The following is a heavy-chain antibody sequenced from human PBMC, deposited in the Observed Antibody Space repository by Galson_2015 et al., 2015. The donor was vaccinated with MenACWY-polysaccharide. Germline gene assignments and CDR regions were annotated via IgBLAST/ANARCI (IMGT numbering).Heavy chain of an antibody. CDR2: ISSSGSTI. V-gene: IGHV3-11*01. J-gene: IGHJ4*01. D-gene: IGHD2-2*01. Sequence: SLRLSCAASGFTFSDYYMSWIRQAPGKGLEWVSYISSSGSTIYYADSVKGRFTISRDNAKNSLYLQMNSLRADDTAVYYCARDPGSFTSSYDYWGHGTLVTVSS. CDR1: GFTFSDYY. CDR3: ARDPGSFTSSYDY.